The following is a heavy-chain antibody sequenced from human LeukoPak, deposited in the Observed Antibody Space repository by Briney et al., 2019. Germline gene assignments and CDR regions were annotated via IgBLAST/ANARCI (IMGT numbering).Heavy chain of an antibody. V-gene: IGHV3-23*01. D-gene: IGHD4/OR15-4a*01. Sequence: GGSLRLSCAASGFTFSSYAMSWVRQAPGKGLEWVSVISGSGVGTYYADSVKGRFTISRDNSKNTLYLRMNSLRAEDTAVYYCARRAGAYSHPYDYWGQGTLVTVSS. CDR3: ARRAGAYSHPYDY. CDR1: GFTFSSYA. CDR2: ISGSGVGT. J-gene: IGHJ4*02.